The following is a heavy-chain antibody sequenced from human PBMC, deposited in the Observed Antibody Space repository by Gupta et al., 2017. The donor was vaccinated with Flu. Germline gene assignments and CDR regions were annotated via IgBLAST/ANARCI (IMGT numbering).Heavy chain of an antibody. J-gene: IGHJ4*02. V-gene: IGHV3-74*01. CDR3: ATVTTGC. Sequence: AASGFTFSSAWLQWVRQAPGKGLVWVSRINPDGSSTTYADSVKGRFTISRDNAKNTLYLQMNSLRAEDTAVYYCATVTTGCWGQGTLVTVPS. CDR2: INPDGSST. CDR1: GFTFSSAW. D-gene: IGHD4-17*01.